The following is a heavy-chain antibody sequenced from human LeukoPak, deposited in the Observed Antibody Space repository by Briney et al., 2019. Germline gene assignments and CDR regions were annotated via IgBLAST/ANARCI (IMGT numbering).Heavy chain of an antibody. D-gene: IGHD1-26*01. CDR2: INPSGGST. V-gene: IGHV1-46*01. Sequence: GASVKVSCKASGYTFTTYNIHWVRQAPGQGLEWMGIINPSGGSTSYAQKFQGRVTMTRDTSTGTVFMELGSLRSEDTVVYYCARTQRGSFPFDYWGQGTLVTVSS. CDR1: GYTFTTYN. CDR3: ARTQRGSFPFDY. J-gene: IGHJ4*02.